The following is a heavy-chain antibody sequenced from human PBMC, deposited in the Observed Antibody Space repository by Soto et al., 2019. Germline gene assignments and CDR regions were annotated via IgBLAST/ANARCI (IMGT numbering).Heavy chain of an antibody. V-gene: IGHV1-69*13. D-gene: IGHD6-6*01. CDR2: IIPIFGTA. CDR1: GGTFSSYA. Sequence: VASGKVSCKASGGTFSSYAISWVRQAPGQGLEWMGGIIPIFGTANYAQKFQGRVTITADESTSTAYMELSSLRSEDTAGYYCARAGLLVGWPTGFPPPWARGSLVPGSS. CDR3: ARAGLLVGWPTGFPPP. J-gene: IGHJ5*02.